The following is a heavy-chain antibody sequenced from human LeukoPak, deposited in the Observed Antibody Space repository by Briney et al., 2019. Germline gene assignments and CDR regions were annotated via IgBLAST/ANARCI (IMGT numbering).Heavy chain of an antibody. CDR2: INAGNGNT. Sequence: GASVKVSCKASGGTFSSYAISWVRQAPGQRLEWMGWINAGNGNTKYSQKFQGRVTITRDTSASTAYMELSSLRSEDTAVYYCARSNLRSVPNWFDPWGQGTLVTVSS. CDR3: ARSNLRSVPNWFDP. CDR1: GGTFSSYA. D-gene: IGHD5-24*01. J-gene: IGHJ5*02. V-gene: IGHV1-3*01.